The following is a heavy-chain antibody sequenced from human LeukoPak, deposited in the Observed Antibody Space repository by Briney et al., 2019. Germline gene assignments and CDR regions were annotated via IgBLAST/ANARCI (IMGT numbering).Heavy chain of an antibody. CDR3: ATLDYSNGFDY. Sequence: PGGSLRLSCAAPGFTFSAFPLEWVRQAPGKGLEYVSAISSNGGSTYYANSVKGRFTISRDNSKNTLYLQMGSLRAEDMAVYYCATLDYSNGFDYWGQGTLVTVSS. D-gene: IGHD4-11*01. J-gene: IGHJ4*02. V-gene: IGHV3-64*01. CDR2: ISSNGGST. CDR1: GFTFSAFP.